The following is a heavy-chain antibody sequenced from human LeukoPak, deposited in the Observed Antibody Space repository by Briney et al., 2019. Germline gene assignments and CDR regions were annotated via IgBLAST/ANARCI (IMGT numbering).Heavy chain of an antibody. V-gene: IGHV3-48*04. CDR3: ARDQGSGVSSIDY. Sequence: GGALRLSCAASGFTFSSHSMNWVRQAPGKGLEWVSSISSSSSTIYYADSVKGRFTISRDNAKNSLYLQIDSLRAEDTAVYYCARDQGSGVSSIDYWGQGTLVTVSS. D-gene: IGHD3-3*01. CDR2: ISSSSSTI. CDR1: GFTFSSHS. J-gene: IGHJ4*02.